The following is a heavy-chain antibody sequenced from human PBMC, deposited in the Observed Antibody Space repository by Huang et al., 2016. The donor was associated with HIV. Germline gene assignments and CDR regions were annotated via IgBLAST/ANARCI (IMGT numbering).Heavy chain of an antibody. CDR2: INANTGDP. CDR1: GYTFSNYA. CDR3: VRPAAPTRYYYYEYMDV. D-gene: IGHD6-13*01. V-gene: IGHV7-4-1*02. Sequence: QVQLVQSGSEVKKPGASVKVSCKASGYTFSNYALNWVRQAPGQGLGWMGGINANTGDPTYALAFTGRFVFALDTSVSTAYLQINGLKAEDTAVYYCVRPAAPTRYYYYEYMDVWGQGTTVTVS. J-gene: IGHJ6*03.